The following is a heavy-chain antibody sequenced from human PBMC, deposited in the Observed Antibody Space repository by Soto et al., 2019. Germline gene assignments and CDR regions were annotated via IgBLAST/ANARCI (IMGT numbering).Heavy chain of an antibody. CDR3: ARQMTTVATRNSYCYCGLEV. Sequence: QVQLQQWGAGLLKPSETLSLTCAVYGGSFSGYYWSWIRQPPGKGREWMGEINHSGSTNYTPSLKSRVTGTVDPSKNQFSLKLSSVTAAVTAVYYCARQMTTVATRNSYCYCGLEVWGQGTTVTVSS. V-gene: IGHV4-34*01. CDR1: GGSFSGYY. D-gene: IGHD4-4*01. J-gene: IGHJ6*02. CDR2: INHSGST.